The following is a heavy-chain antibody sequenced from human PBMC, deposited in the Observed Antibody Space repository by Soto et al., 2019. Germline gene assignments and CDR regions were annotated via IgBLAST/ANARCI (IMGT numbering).Heavy chain of an antibody. V-gene: IGHV4-34*01. D-gene: IGHD6-6*01. CDR1: GGSFSGYY. CDR3: AREVDSSSSETYYFDY. J-gene: IGHJ4*02. CDR2: INHSGST. Sequence: QVQLQQWGAGLLKPSETLSLTCAVYGGSFSGYYWSWIRQPPGKGLEWIGEINHSGSTNYNPSLKSRVTISVDTSTNQFSLKLSSVTAADTAVYYCAREVDSSSSETYYFDYWGQGTLVTVSS.